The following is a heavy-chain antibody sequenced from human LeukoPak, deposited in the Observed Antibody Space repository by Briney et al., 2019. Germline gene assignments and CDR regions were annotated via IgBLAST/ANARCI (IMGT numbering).Heavy chain of an antibody. Sequence: GGSLRLSCAASRFTFNTFGMHWVRQAPGKGLEWVAVISSDGSNKYYADSVKGRFTISRDNSKDTLHLQMSSLTIEDTAVYYCRAATKYLDYYYDYWGQGTLVTVSS. V-gene: IGHV3-30*03. J-gene: IGHJ4*02. CDR2: ISSDGSNK. CDR3: RAATKYLDYYYDY. CDR1: RFTFNTFG. D-gene: IGHD3-22*01.